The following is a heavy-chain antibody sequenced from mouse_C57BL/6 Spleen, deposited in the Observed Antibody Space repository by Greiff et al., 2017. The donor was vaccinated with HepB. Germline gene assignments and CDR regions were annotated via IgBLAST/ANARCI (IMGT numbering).Heavy chain of an antibody. J-gene: IGHJ3*01. CDR2: ISSGGDYI. V-gene: IGHV5-9-1*02. CDR1: GFTFSSYA. Sequence: EVKVVESGEGLVKPGGSLKLSCAASGFTFSSYAMSWVRQTPEKRLEWVAYISSGGDYIYYADTVKGRFTISRDNARNTLYLQMSSLKSEDTAMYYCTRDVTTVKAYWGQGTLVTVSA. CDR3: TRDVTTVKAY. D-gene: IGHD1-1*01.